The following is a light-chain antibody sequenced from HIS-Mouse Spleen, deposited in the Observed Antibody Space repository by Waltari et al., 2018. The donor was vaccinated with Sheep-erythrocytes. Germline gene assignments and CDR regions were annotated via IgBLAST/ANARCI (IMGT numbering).Light chain of an antibody. CDR2: DVS. CDR1: SSDVGGYNY. Sequence: QSALTQPRSVSGSPGQSVTISCTGTSSDVGGYNYVSWYQQHPGKAPKLMIYDVSKRPSGVPDTFSGSKSGNTASLTISGLQAEDEADYYCCSYAGSYNHVFGTGTKVTVL. V-gene: IGLV2-11*01. J-gene: IGLJ1*01. CDR3: CSYAGSYNHV.